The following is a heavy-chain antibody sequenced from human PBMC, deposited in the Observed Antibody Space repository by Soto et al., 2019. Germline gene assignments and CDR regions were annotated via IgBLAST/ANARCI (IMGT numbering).Heavy chain of an antibody. CDR1: GGSISSGGYY. D-gene: IGHD3-9*01. CDR2: IYYSGST. Sequence: SETLSLTCTVSGGSISSGGYYWSWIRQHPGKGLEWIGYIYYSGSTYYNPSLKSRVTISVDTSKNQFSLKLSSVTAADTAVYYCARVGDILTGHTFDYWGQGTLVTVSS. V-gene: IGHV4-31*03. CDR3: ARVGDILTGHTFDY. J-gene: IGHJ4*02.